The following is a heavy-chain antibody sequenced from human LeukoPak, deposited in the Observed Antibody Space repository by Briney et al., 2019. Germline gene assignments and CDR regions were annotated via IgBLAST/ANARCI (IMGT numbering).Heavy chain of an antibody. CDR2: INPNSGGT. CDR1: GYTFTGYY. Sequence: ASVKVSCKASGYTFTGYYMHWVRQAPGQGLEWMGWINPNSGGTNYAQKFQGRVTMTRDTSISTAYMELSRLRSDDTAVYYCARDKGVGAYFDCWGQGTLVTVSS. J-gene: IGHJ4*02. D-gene: IGHD1-26*01. V-gene: IGHV1-2*02. CDR3: ARDKGVGAYFDC.